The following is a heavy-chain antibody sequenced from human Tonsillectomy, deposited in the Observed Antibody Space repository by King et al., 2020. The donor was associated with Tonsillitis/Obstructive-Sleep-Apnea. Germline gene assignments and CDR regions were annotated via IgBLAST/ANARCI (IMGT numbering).Heavy chain of an antibody. J-gene: IGHJ3*01. D-gene: IGHD5-18*01. CDR3: AKSRSYSTNDAFEL. Sequence: VQLVESGGGLEQPGGSLRLSCAASGFTFSTYAMSWVRQAPGKGLEWVSAISGGGGSTFYADSVKGRFTISRDNSKNTVDFQMNSLRAEDTAVYYCAKSRSYSTNDAFELWGQGTMVTVSS. CDR1: GFTFSTYA. V-gene: IGHV3-23*04. CDR2: ISGGGGST.